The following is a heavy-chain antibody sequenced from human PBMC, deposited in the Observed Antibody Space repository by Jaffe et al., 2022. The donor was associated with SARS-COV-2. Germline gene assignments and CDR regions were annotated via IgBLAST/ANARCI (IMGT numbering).Heavy chain of an antibody. CDR2: INTKTGNP. D-gene: IGHD1-1*01. CDR1: GYYFSYYG. Sequence: QVQLVQSGSELKKPGASVKVSCKASGYYFSYYGINWVRQAPGQGLEWMGWINTKTGNPTYAQGFTGRFVFSLDTSVSTAYLQISSLKAEDTAVYYCARKNDLFDYWGQGTQVTVSS. CDR3: ARKNDLFDY. J-gene: IGHJ4*02. V-gene: IGHV7-4-1*02.